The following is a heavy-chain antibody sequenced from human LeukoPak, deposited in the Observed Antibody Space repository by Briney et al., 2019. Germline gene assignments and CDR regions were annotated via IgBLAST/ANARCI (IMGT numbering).Heavy chain of an antibody. D-gene: IGHD3/OR15-3a*01. CDR1: GYSFTSYW. Sequence: GESLKISCEGSGYSFTSYWISWVRQMPGKGLEWMGIIYPGDSDTRYSPSFQGQVTISADKSISTAYLQWSSLKASDTAMYYCARRPYMISDDAFDIWGQGTMVTVSS. CDR3: ARRPYMISDDAFDI. CDR2: IYPGDSDT. V-gene: IGHV5-51*01. J-gene: IGHJ3*02.